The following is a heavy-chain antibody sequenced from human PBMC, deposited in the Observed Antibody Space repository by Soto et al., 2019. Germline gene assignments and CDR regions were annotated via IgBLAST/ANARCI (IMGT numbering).Heavy chain of an antibody. V-gene: IGHV6-1*01. Sequence: QVQLQESGPGLVKPSQTLSLTCAIAGDSVSSNSAAWNWIRQSPSRGLEWLGRTYYRSRWYNDYAVSVRSRITVNPDTSKNQFSLQLTSVTPEDTAVYYCAGTTSHYWYYMDVWGKGTTVTVSS. CDR1: GDSVSSNSAA. D-gene: IGHD1-7*01. J-gene: IGHJ6*03. CDR2: TYYRSRWYN. CDR3: AGTTSHYWYYMDV.